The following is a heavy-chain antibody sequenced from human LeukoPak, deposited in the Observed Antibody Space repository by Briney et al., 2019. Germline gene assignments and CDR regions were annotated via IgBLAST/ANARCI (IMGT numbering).Heavy chain of an antibody. J-gene: IGHJ4*02. D-gene: IGHD3-10*01. V-gene: IGHV4-34*01. CDR3: ARASMVRGVDY. Sequence: SETLSLTCAVYGGSFSGYYWSWIRQPPGKGLEWIGEINHSGSTNYNPSLKSRVTISIDTSNNQFSLKLSSVTAADTAVYYCARASMVRGVDYWGQGTLVTVSS. CDR2: INHSGST. CDR1: GGSFSGYY.